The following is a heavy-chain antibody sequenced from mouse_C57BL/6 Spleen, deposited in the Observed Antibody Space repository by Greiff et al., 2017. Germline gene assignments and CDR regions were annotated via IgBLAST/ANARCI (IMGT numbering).Heavy chain of an antibody. J-gene: IGHJ1*03. V-gene: IGHV1-69*01. CDR2: IDPSDSYT. Sequence: QVQLQQPGAELVMPGASVKLSCKASGYTFTSYWMHWVKQRPGQGLEWIGEIDPSDSYTNYNQKFKGKSTLTVDKSSSTAYMQLSSLTSEDSAVYYCARSGYYGGSSYWYFDVWGTGTTDTVSS. D-gene: IGHD1-1*01. CDR3: ARSGYYGGSSYWYFDV. CDR1: GYTFTSYW.